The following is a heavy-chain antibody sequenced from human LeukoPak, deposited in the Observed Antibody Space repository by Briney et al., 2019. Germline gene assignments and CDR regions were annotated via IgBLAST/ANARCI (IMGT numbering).Heavy chain of an antibody. CDR1: RFPFSSDN. V-gene: IGHV3-48*02. CDR3: ARDRAWASDI. D-gene: IGHD3-10*01. CDR2: SSGSGRTI. Sequence: PGGSLRLSSAASRFPFSSDNMNCGRHAPGKRLDWGGYSSGSGRTIDDADSVRGRFTISRDNAKDSLYLQMNSLRDEDTAVYYCARDRAWASDIWGQGTMVTVSS. J-gene: IGHJ3*02.